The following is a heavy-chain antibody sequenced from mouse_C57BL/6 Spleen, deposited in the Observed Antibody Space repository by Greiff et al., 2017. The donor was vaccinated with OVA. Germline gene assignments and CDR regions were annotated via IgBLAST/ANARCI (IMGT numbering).Heavy chain of an antibody. V-gene: IGHV1-72*01. J-gene: IGHJ3*01. D-gene: IGHD1-1*01. CDR3: AKEDYGSSYGTY. Sequence: QVQLQQPGAELVKPGASVKLSCKASGYTFTSYWMHWVKQRPGRGLEWIGRIDLNSGGTKYNEKFKSKATLTEDKPSSTAYMQLKSLTSEDSAVYYCAKEDYGSSYGTYWGQGTLVTVST. CDR2: IDLNSGGT. CDR1: GYTFTSYW.